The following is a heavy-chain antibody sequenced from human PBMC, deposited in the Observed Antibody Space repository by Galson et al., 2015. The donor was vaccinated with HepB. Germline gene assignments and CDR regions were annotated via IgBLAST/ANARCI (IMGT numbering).Heavy chain of an antibody. D-gene: IGHD1-26*01. CDR3: ARFIGGTYMIDY. CDR1: GFTFSSYT. J-gene: IGHJ4*02. Sequence: SLRLSCAASGFTFSSYTMNWVRQAPGKGLEWVSSITGSSTYIYFADSVTGRFTLSRDNAKNSLYLQMNSLRAEDTAVYYCARFIGGTYMIDYWGQGTLVTVSS. V-gene: IGHV3-21*01. CDR2: ITGSSTYI.